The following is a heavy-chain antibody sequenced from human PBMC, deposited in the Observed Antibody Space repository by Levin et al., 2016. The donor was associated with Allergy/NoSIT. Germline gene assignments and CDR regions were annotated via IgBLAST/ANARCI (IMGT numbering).Heavy chain of an antibody. D-gene: IGHD6-19*01. CDR3: ARGGQWQWLVSVY. V-gene: IGHV1-69*04. Sequence: SVKVSCKASGGTFSSDVISWVRQAPGQGLEWMGRIIPNLGITNYAQKFQGRVTMTRDTSISTAYMELSRLRSDDTAVYYCARGGQWQWLVSVYWGQGTLVTVSS. CDR2: IIPNLGIT. CDR1: GGTFSSDV. J-gene: IGHJ4*02.